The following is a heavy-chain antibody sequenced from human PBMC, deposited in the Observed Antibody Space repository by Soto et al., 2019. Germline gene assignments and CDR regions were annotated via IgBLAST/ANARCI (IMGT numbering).Heavy chain of an antibody. Sequence: GGSLRLSCSASGFTFTNYWMHWVRQGPGKELVCVSRINTDGGTTNYADFVMGRFTVTRDNAKNTGFLQMNSLRAEDTGVYFCYSGMWSREGYWGPGTLVTVSS. J-gene: IGHJ4*02. CDR3: YSGMWSREGY. CDR1: GFTFTNYW. V-gene: IGHV3-74*01. D-gene: IGHD5-12*01. CDR2: INTDGGTT.